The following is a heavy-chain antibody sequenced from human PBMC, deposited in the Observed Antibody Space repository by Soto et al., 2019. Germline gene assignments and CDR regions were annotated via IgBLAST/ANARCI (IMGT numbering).Heavy chain of an antibody. CDR1: GGTFSSYA. CDR3: ARDIKDVDTAMVADYYYCYGMDV. V-gene: IGHV1-69*13. CDR2: IIPIFGTA. Sequence: SVKVSCKTSGGTFSSYAISWVRHAPGQGLEWMGVIIPIFGTANYAQKFQGRVTITAHESTSTAYMELSSLRSEDTAVYYCARDIKDVDTAMVADYYYCYGMDVWGQGTKVTVSS. D-gene: IGHD5-18*01. J-gene: IGHJ6*02.